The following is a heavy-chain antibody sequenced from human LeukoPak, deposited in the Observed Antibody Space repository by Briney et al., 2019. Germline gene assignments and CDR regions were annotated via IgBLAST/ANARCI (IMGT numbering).Heavy chain of an antibody. CDR2: VSSSSSYI. Sequence: GGSLRLSCAASGFTFSIYNMNWVRQAQGKGLEWVSSVSSSSSYIYYADSVKGRFTISRDNAKNSLYLQMNSLRAEDTAVYYCARLTTTVTTPFDYWGQGTLVTVSS. V-gene: IGHV3-21*01. D-gene: IGHD4-17*01. CDR1: GFTFSIYN. CDR3: ARLTTTVTTPFDY. J-gene: IGHJ4*02.